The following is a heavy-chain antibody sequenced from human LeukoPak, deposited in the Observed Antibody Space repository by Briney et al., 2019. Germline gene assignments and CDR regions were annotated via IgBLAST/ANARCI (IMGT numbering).Heavy chain of an antibody. J-gene: IGHJ4*02. CDR3: ARGGYSSGWYDGGSYYSGYYFDY. CDR2: ISSSGSTI. V-gene: IGHV3-48*03. D-gene: IGHD6-19*01. Sequence: PGGSLRLSCAASGFTFSSYEMNWVRQAPGKGLEWVSYISSSGSTIYYADSVKGRLTISRDNAKNSLYLQMNSLSAEDTAVYYCARGGYSSGWYDGGSYYSGYYFDYWGQGTLVTVSS. CDR1: GFTFSSYE.